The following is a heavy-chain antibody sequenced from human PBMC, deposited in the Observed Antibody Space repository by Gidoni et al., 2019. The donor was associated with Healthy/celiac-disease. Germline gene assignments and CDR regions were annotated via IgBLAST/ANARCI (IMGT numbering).Heavy chain of an antibody. CDR1: GFSLSTSGVG. J-gene: IGHJ4*02. CDR2: IYWDDDK. D-gene: IGHD3-3*01. V-gene: IGHV2-5*02. CDR3: AHIQVAGPGGSFGVVKAFDY. Sequence: QITLKESGPTLVKPTQTLTLTCTFSGFSLSTSGVGVGWIRQPPGKALEWLALIYWDDDKRYSPSLKSRLTITKDTSKNQVVLTMTNMDPVDTATYYCAHIQVAGPGGSFGVVKAFDYWGQGTLVTVSS.